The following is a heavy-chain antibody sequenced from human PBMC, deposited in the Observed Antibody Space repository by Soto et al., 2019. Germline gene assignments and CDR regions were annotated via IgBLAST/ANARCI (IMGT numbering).Heavy chain of an antibody. D-gene: IGHD3-22*01. V-gene: IGHV2-5*02. CDR3: AHSPPDTSGYYTRFDP. CDR2: IYWDDDK. J-gene: IGHJ5*02. Sequence: QITLKESGPTLVRPTQTLTLTCTFSGFSLSTSGLSVGWVRQPPGKALEWLALIYWDDDKRYSPSLKSRLTITKDTSKNPVILTLTNMEPVDTATYYCAHSPPDTSGYYTRFDPWGQGTLVTVSS. CDR1: GFSLSTSGLS.